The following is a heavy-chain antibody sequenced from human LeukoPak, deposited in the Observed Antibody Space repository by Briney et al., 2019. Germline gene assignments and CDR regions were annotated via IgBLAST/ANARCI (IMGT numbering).Heavy chain of an antibody. J-gene: IGHJ4*02. D-gene: IGHD5-18*01. CDR3: ARGPVLVYSYGFYCDY. V-gene: IGHV4-34*01. CDR2: INHSGST. Sequence: SETLSLTCTVYGGSFSGYYWSWIRQPPGKGLEWIGEINHSGSTNYNPSLKSRVTISVDTSKNQFSLKLSSVTAADTAVYYCARGPVLVYSYGFYCDYWGQGTLHTVSS. CDR1: GGSFSGYY.